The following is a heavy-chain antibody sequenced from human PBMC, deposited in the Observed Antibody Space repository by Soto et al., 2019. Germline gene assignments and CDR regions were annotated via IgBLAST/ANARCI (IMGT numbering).Heavy chain of an antibody. J-gene: IGHJ4*02. V-gene: IGHV3-33*01. CDR1: GFTFSRHG. D-gene: IGHD4-17*01. CDR3: ARDDDYPDNGFDY. CDR2: ILNDASGH. Sequence: QVQLVESGGGVDQPGTSLRLSCAASGFTFSRHGMNWVRQTPGKGLEWLAVILNDASGHWYADSVKGRFTISRDNFENTLYLQMNGLRLEDTAMYYCARDDDYPDNGFDYWGQGTLVTVSS.